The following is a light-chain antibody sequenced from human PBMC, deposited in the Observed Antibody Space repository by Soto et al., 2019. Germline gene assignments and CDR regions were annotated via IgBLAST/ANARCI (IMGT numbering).Light chain of an antibody. CDR1: QSVRSN. CDR2: GAS. CDR3: QQYNNWPPWT. Sequence: EIVMTQSPATLSVSPGERATLSCRASQSVRSNLAWYQQKPGQAPRLLIYGASTRATGIPARFSGGGSGTEFTLTIYSLQSEDFAVYYCQQYNNWPPWTFGQGTKVEIK. J-gene: IGKJ1*01. V-gene: IGKV3-15*01.